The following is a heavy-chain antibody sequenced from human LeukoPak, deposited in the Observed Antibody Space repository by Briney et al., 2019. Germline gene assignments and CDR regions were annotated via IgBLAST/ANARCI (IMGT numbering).Heavy chain of an antibody. CDR1: GGSFSGYY. Sequence: PSETLSLTCAVYGGSFSGYYWSWIRQPPGKGLEWIGEINHSGSTNYNPSLKSRVTISVDTSKNQFSLKLSSVTATDTAVYYCARGRHTRSAAGRGHGMDVWGQGTTVTVSS. D-gene: IGHD6-13*01. CDR3: ARGRHTRSAAGRGHGMDV. J-gene: IGHJ6*02. V-gene: IGHV4-34*01. CDR2: INHSGST.